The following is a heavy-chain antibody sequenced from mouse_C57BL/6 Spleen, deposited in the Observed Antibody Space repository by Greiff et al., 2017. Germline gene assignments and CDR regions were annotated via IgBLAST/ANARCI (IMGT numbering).Heavy chain of an antibody. V-gene: IGHV8-12*01. CDR2: IYWDDDK. CDR3: ARTAYAMDD. CDR1: GFSLSTSGMG. Sequence: QVTLKECGPGILQSSQTLSLTCSFSGFSLSTSGMGVSWIRQPSGKGLEWLAHIYWDDDKRYNPSLKSRLTISKDTSRNQVFLKITSVDTADTATYYCARTAYAMDDWGQGTSVTVSS. J-gene: IGHJ4*01.